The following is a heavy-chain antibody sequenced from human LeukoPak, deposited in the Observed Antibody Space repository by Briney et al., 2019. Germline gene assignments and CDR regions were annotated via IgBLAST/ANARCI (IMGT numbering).Heavy chain of an antibody. V-gene: IGHV3-74*01. Sequence: GVSLRLSCAASGFTFISYGMQWVRQAPGKGLVWVSRINTDGSSTSYADSVKGRFTISRDNTKNALYLQMNRLRAEDTGVYYCARELPREVTLDYWGQGTLVTVSS. D-gene: IGHD2-21*02. J-gene: IGHJ4*02. CDR1: GFTFISYG. CDR3: ARELPREVTLDY. CDR2: INTDGSST.